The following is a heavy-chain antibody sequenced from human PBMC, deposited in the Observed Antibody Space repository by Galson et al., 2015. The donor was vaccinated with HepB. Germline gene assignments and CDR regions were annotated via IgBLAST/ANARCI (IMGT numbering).Heavy chain of an antibody. CDR2: IYWDDDK. CDR3: AHSHNRSGTNTALKSLYYFDY. D-gene: IGHD1/OR15-1a*01. CDR1: GFSLSTSGVG. V-gene: IGHV2-5*02. J-gene: IGHJ4*02. Sequence: PALVKPTQTLTLTCTFSGFSLSTSGVGVGWIRQPPGKALEWLALIYWDDDKRYSPSLKTRLTITKDTSKNQVVLTMTNMDPVDTATYYCAHSHNRSGTNTALKSLYYFDYWGQGTLVTVSS.